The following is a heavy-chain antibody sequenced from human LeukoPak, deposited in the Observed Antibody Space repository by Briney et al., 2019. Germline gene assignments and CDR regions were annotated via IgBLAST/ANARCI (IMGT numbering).Heavy chain of an antibody. D-gene: IGHD6-19*01. CDR2: INHSGST. CDR1: GGSFSGYY. V-gene: IGHV4-34*01. Sequence: PSETLSLTCAVYGGSFSGYYWSWIRQPPGKGLEWIGEINHSGSTNYNPSLKSRVTISVDTSKNQFSLKLSSVTAEDTAVYYCASIVAGNDYWGQGTLVTVSS. J-gene: IGHJ4*02. CDR3: ASIVAGNDY.